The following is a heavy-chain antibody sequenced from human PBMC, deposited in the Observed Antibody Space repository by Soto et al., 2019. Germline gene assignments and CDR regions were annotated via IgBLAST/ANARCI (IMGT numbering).Heavy chain of an antibody. CDR3: ARDQSAAAGTTFDY. D-gene: IGHD6-13*01. V-gene: IGHV3-21*01. Sequence: EVQLVESGGGLVKPGGSLRLSCAASGFTFSSYSMNWVRQAPGKGLEWVSSISSSSRYIYYADSVKGRFTISRDNAKNSLYLQMNSLRAEDTAVYYCARDQSAAAGTTFDYWGQGTLVTVSS. CDR1: GFTFSSYS. J-gene: IGHJ4*02. CDR2: ISSSSRYI.